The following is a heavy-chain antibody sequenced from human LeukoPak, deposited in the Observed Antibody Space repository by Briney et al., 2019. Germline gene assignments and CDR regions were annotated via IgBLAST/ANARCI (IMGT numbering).Heavy chain of an antibody. CDR3: ARGNLVATLYFDY. CDR2: IYTSGST. CDR1: GGSISSGNYY. V-gene: IGHV4-61*02. D-gene: IGHD5-12*01. J-gene: IGHJ4*02. Sequence: SETLSLTCTVSGGSISSGNYYWSWIRQPAGKRLEWIGRIYTSGSTNYNPSLKSRVTMSGDTSKNQFSLKLSSVTAADTAVYYCARGNLVATLYFDYWGLGALVTVSS.